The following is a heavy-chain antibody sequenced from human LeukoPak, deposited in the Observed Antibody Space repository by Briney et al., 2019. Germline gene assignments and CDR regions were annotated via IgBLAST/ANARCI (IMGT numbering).Heavy chain of an antibody. Sequence: GGSLRLSCAASGFIFSSYEMMWVRQAPGKGLEWVSYISSSGRTIYYADSVKGRFIISRDNAKNSLYLQMNSLRAEDTAVYYCARDLGYCSSTSCYRDWNWFDPWGQGTLVTVSS. J-gene: IGHJ5*02. CDR2: ISSSGRTI. D-gene: IGHD2-2*02. V-gene: IGHV3-48*03. CDR3: ARDLGYCSSTSCYRDWNWFDP. CDR1: GFIFSSYE.